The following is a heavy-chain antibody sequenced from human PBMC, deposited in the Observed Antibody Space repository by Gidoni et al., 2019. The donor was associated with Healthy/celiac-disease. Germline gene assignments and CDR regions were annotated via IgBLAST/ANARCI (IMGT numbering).Heavy chain of an antibody. CDR3: ARDHGGRFGSRIAEY. Sequence: QVQLVESGGGVVQPGRSLRLSCAASGFTFSSYAMHWVRQAPGKGLEWVAVISYDGSNKYYADSVKGRFTISRDNSKNTLYLQMNSLRAEDTAVYYCARDHGGRFGSRIAEYWGQGTLVTVSS. J-gene: IGHJ4*02. CDR1: GFTFSSYA. D-gene: IGHD3-10*01. V-gene: IGHV3-30-3*01. CDR2: ISYDGSNK.